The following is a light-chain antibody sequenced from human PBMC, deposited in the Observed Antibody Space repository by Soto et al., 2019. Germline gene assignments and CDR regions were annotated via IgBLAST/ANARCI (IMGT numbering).Light chain of an antibody. V-gene: IGKV1-5*03. CDR2: QAS. Sequence: IQMTQSPSTLSASVGDRVTIPFRASQGVSRWLAWYQQKPGRTPKLLIYQASTLETGVPSRFSGSGSGTEVTLTINSLQSDEFATYYGQQYNGDSQAFGQGTK. CDR3: QQYNGDSQA. CDR1: QGVSRW. J-gene: IGKJ1*01.